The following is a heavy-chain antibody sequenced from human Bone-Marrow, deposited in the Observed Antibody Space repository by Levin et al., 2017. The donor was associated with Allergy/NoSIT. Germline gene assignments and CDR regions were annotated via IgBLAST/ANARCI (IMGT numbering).Heavy chain of an antibody. CDR2: IDPSGGAT. V-gene: IGHV1-46*03. CDR1: GSVFATHY. Sequence: GGSLRLSCKTSGSVFATHYMHWVRQAPRQGLEWMRLIDPSGGATTYAQNFQGRVTVTRDASTATVYLELTNLTSEDTGIYYCTRDNRMPVGGTGWFDPWGQGTLVTVFS. CDR3: TRDNRMPVGGTGWFDP. D-gene: IGHD4-23*01. J-gene: IGHJ5*02.